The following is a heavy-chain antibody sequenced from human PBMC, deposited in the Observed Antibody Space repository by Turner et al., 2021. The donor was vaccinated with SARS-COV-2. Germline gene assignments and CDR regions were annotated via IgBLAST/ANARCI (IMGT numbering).Heavy chain of an antibody. CDR3: AKHQGSASGYDHGMNV. D-gene: IGHD1-26*01. Sequence: QVQLQESGPGLVRPLETLSPTCTVSGGSISSKSWSWIRQSPGRGLEWIGYFYKIRSIDYNPALRSRVTISVDTSKNQLFLNLISVTAADTAVYYCAKHQGSASGYDHGMNVWGQGTAVIVSS. CDR1: GGSISSKS. V-gene: IGHV4-59*08. CDR2: FYKIRSI. J-gene: IGHJ6*02.